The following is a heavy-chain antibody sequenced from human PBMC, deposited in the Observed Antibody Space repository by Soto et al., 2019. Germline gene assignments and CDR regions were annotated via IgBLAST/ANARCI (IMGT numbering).Heavy chain of an antibody. D-gene: IGHD2-21*01. V-gene: IGHV3-9*01. CDR3: AKSGWGVVVPTVNWYFDL. Sequence: DVQLVESGGGLVQPGRSLRLSCAASGFIFDDFAMHWVRQAPGKGLEWVSGISWNSGSTDYAASVKGRFIISRDNARNSLYLQMNSLRAEDTAVYYCAKSGWGVVVPTVNWYFDLWGRGTLVTVSS. J-gene: IGHJ2*01. CDR2: ISWNSGST. CDR1: GFIFDDFA.